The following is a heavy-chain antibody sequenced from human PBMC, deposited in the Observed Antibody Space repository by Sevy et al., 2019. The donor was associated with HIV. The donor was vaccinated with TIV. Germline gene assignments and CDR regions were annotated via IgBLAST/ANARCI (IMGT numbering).Heavy chain of an antibody. CDR1: GFTFSNYA. CDR2: IGGSGDST. CDR3: AKVVVPADIDPFYYYGYGMDV. V-gene: IGHV3-23*01. D-gene: IGHD2-2*01. Sequence: EGSLRLSCAASGFTFSNYAINWVRQAPGKALEWVSRIGGSGDSTFYADSVKGRFTISRDNSKNTVHLQMNSLRVEDTAVYCCAKVVVPADIDPFYYYGYGMDVWGQGTTVTVSS. J-gene: IGHJ6*02.